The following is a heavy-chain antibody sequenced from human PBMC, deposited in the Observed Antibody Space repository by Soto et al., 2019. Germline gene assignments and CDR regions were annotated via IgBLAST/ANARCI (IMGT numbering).Heavy chain of an antibody. CDR1: GFTFSSYW. CDR3: ARSLDY. V-gene: IGHV3-7*01. Sequence: PGGSLRLSCAASGFTFSSYWMDWVRQAPGKGLEWVANINQDGSEKHYVDSVKGRFTISRDSAKNSLYLQMSSLTAEDSALYYCARSLDYWGHGTRVTVSS. CDR2: INQDGSEK. J-gene: IGHJ4*01.